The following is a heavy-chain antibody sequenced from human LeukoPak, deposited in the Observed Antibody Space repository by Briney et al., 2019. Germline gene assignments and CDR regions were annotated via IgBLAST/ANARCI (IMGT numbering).Heavy chain of an antibody. Sequence: GGSLRLSCAASGFTFSSYGMSWVRQAPGKGLEWVSAISGSGGSTYYADSVKGRFTISRDNSKNTLYLQMNSLRAEDTAVYYCAKDLLYYYDSSGYPFFDYWGQGTLVTVSS. CDR2: ISGSGGST. D-gene: IGHD3-22*01. V-gene: IGHV3-23*01. CDR3: AKDLLYYYDSSGYPFFDY. CDR1: GFTFSSYG. J-gene: IGHJ4*02.